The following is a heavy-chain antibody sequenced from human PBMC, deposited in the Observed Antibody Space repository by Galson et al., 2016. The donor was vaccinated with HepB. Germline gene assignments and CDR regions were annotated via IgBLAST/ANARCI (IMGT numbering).Heavy chain of an antibody. Sequence: SVKVSCKASGYTFTSYGIHWVRQAPGQGLEWMGWKNPNSGYTGYAQKFQGRVTMTRNTSISTVFMELSSLRSENTAVYYCARNTPGHDAFDIWGQGTMVTVSS. V-gene: IGHV1-8*01. D-gene: IGHD1-1*01. CDR2: KNPNSGYT. CDR3: ARNTPGHDAFDI. J-gene: IGHJ3*02. CDR1: GYTFTSYG.